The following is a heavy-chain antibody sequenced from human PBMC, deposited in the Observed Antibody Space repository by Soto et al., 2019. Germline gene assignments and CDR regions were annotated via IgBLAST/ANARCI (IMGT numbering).Heavy chain of an antibody. CDR1: GGTFSSYA. J-gene: IGHJ3*02. CDR3: ARDRGIAARRSYAFDI. V-gene: IGHV1-69*13. Sequence: RASVKVSCKASGGTFSSYAISWVRQAPGQGLEWMGGIIPIFGTANYAQKFQGRVTITADESTSTAYMELSSLRSEDTAVYYCARDRGIAARRSYAFDIWGQGTMVTVSS. D-gene: IGHD6-6*01. CDR2: IIPIFGTA.